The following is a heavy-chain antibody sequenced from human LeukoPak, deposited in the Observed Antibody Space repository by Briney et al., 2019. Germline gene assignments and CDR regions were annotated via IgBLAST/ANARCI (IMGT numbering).Heavy chain of an antibody. J-gene: IGHJ4*02. V-gene: IGHV1-2*02. CDR3: ARHIAVGKTFDY. CDR2: INPNSGGT. CDR1: GYTFTGYY. Sequence: ASVKVSCKASGYTFTGYYMHWVRQAPGQGLEWMGWINPNSGGTNYAQKFQGRVTMTRDTSISTAYMELSRLRSDDTAVYYCARHIAVGKTFDYWGQGTLVTVSS. D-gene: IGHD6-19*01.